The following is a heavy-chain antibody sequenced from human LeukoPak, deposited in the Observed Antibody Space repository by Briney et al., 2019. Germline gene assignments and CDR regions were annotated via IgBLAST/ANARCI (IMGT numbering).Heavy chain of an antibody. D-gene: IGHD1-1*01. J-gene: IGHJ6*02. CDR3: VKDRDERSQYFYFGMDV. V-gene: IGHV3-30*18. CDR2: ISYDGSQT. Sequence: GGSLRLSCAASGFTVSGNYMSWVRQAPGKGLEWVAVISYDGSQTHYGDSVKGRFTISRDNSKNTLYLQMNSLRVEDTTVYYCVKDRDERSQYFYFGMDVWGQGTTVTVSS. CDR1: GFTVSGNY.